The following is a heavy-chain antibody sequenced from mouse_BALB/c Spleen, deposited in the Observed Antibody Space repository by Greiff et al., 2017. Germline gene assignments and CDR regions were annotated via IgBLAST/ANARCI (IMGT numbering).Heavy chain of an antibody. D-gene: IGHD2-12*01. V-gene: IGHV1S81*02. CDR1: GYTFTSYW. CDR3: AAAYYNSFDY. Sequence: QVQLQQPGAELVKPGASVKLSCKASGYTFTSYWMHWVKQRPGQGLEWIGEINPSNGRTNYNEKFKSKATLTVDKSSSTAYMQRSSLTSEDSAVYYCAAAYYNSFDYWGAGTTLTVSS. J-gene: IGHJ2*01. CDR2: INPSNGRT.